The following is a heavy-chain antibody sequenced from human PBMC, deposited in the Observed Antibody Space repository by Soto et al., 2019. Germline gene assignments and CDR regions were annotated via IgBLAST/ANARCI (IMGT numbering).Heavy chain of an antibody. D-gene: IGHD3-10*01. CDR2: ISSNGGST. V-gene: IGHV3-64D*06. CDR3: VTRTLTNYYALYGMDV. Sequence: GGSLRLSCSDSGFTFSSYAMHWVRQAPGKGLEYVSAISSNGGSTYYADSVKGRFTISRDNSKNTLYLQMSSLRAEDTAVYYCVTRTLTNYYALYGMDVRGQGTTVTVSS. J-gene: IGHJ6*02. CDR1: GFTFSSYA.